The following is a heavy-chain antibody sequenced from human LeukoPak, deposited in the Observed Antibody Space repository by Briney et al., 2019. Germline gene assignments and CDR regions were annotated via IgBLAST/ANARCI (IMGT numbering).Heavy chain of an antibody. J-gene: IGHJ4*02. CDR1: GGSISSYY. V-gene: IGHV4-4*07. CDR3: ARSAFLVTAPGLYYFDY. CDR2: IYNSGST. D-gene: IGHD6-13*01. Sequence: SETLSPTCTVSGGSISSYYWSWIRQPAGKGLEWIGHIYNSGSTNYNPSLKGRVTMSVATSKNQFSLHLSSVTAADTAVYYCARSAFLVTAPGLYYFDYWGQGTLVAVSS.